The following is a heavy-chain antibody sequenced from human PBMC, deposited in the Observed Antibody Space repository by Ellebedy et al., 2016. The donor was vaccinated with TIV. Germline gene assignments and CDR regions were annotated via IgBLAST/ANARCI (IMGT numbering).Heavy chain of an antibody. CDR2: ISSSSSYI. CDR3: ARVAGRGSSSYYWHFDL. Sequence: GGSLRPSCAASGFTFSSYSMNWVRQAPGKGLEWVSSISSSSSYIHYEDSVKGRFTISRDNAKNSLYLQMNSLRAEDTAVYYCARVAGRGSSSYYWHFDLWGRGTLVTVSS. CDR1: GFTFSSYS. J-gene: IGHJ2*01. D-gene: IGHD6-6*01. V-gene: IGHV3-21*01.